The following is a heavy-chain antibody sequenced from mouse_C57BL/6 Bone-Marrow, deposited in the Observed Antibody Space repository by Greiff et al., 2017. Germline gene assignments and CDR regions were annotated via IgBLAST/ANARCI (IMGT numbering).Heavy chain of an antibody. J-gene: IGHJ1*03. Sequence: EVMLVESGGDLVKPGGSLKLSCAASGFTFSSYGMSWVRQTPDKRLEWVATISSGGSYTYYPDSVKGRITISRDNAKNTLYLQMSSLKSEDTAMYYGARHYYGSVWYFDVWGTGTTVTVSS. CDR2: ISSGGSYT. V-gene: IGHV5-6*02. D-gene: IGHD1-1*01. CDR1: GFTFSSYG. CDR3: ARHYYGSVWYFDV.